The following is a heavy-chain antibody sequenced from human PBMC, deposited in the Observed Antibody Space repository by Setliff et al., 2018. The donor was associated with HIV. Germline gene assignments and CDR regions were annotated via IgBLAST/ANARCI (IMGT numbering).Heavy chain of an antibody. CDR3: ARLSGGMVPNY. D-gene: IGHD3-10*01. CDR2: IYTSGST. CDR1: GGSISSGSYY. J-gene: IGHJ4*02. Sequence: SETLSLTCTVSGGSISSGSYYWSWIRQPAGKGLEWIGHIYTSGSTNYNPSLKSRVTISVDPSKNQILLRLSSVTAADTAVYYCARLSGGMVPNYWGQGTLVTVSS. V-gene: IGHV4-61*09.